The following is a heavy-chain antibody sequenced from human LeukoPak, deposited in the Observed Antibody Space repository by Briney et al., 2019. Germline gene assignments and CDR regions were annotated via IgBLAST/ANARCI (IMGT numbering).Heavy chain of an antibody. D-gene: IGHD6-13*01. Sequence: PGGSLRLSCAASGFTLSSYAMHWVRQAPGKGLEWVAVISYDGSNKYYADSVKGRFTISRDNSENTLYLQMNSLRAEDTAVYYCAKSIAAAANWFDPWGQGTLVTVSS. CDR3: AKSIAAAANWFDP. CDR1: GFTLSSYA. V-gene: IGHV3-30-3*02. CDR2: ISYDGSNK. J-gene: IGHJ5*02.